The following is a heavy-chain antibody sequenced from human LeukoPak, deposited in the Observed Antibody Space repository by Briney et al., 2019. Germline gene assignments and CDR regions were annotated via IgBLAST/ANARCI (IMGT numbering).Heavy chain of an antibody. D-gene: IGHD6-6*01. Sequence: GGSLILSCAASGFTFRSYEMNWVRQAPGKGLEWVSYISSSGSTIFYADSVKGRFTISRDNAENSLYLQMNSLRAEDTAVYYCARDLEYTTSSGDYWGQGTLVIVSS. CDR2: ISSSGSTI. V-gene: IGHV3-48*03. J-gene: IGHJ4*02. CDR3: ARDLEYTTSSGDY. CDR1: GFTFRSYE.